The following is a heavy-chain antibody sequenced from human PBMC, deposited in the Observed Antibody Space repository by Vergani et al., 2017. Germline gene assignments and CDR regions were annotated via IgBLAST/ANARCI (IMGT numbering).Heavy chain of an antibody. CDR2: IIPIFGTA. CDR3: AGGVAALRGPYNWFDP. Sequence: QVQLVQSGAEVKKPGSSVKVSCKASGGTFSSYAISWVRQAPGQGLEWMGGIIPIFGTANYAQKFQGRVTLTADESTSTAYMELSSLRSEDAAVYYCAGGVAALRGPYNWFDPWGQGTLVTVSS. D-gene: IGHD6-6*01. CDR1: GGTFSSYA. V-gene: IGHV1-69*01. J-gene: IGHJ5*02.